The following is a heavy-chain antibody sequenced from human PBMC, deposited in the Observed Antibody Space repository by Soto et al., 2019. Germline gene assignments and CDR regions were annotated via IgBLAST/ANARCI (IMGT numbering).Heavy chain of an antibody. V-gene: IGHV3-74*01. CDR2: INSDGSST. CDR1: GFTFSSYR. D-gene: IGHD6-19*01. J-gene: IGHJ4*02. CDR3: ARVPYSSGWYYFDY. Sequence: EVQLVESGGGLVQPGGSLRLSCAASGFTFSSYRMHWVRQAPGKGLVWVSRINSDGSSTSYADSVKGRFTISRDNAKNTLYLQMNSLRAEDTAVYYCARVPYSSGWYYFDYWGQGTLVTVSS.